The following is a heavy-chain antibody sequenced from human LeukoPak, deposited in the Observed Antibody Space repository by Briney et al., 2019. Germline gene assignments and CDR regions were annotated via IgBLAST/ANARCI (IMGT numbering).Heavy chain of an antibody. Sequence: GASVKVSCKASGHTFTAYYIHWVRPAPGQGLEWMGWINPNTGGTNYAQKFQGGVTMTRDTSISTAYMELSSLRSDDTAVYYCATQPGAAGARGDWFDPWGQGTLVTVSS. CDR3: ATQPGAAGARGDWFDP. D-gene: IGHD6-13*01. CDR2: INPNTGGT. J-gene: IGHJ5*02. V-gene: IGHV1-2*02. CDR1: GHTFTAYY.